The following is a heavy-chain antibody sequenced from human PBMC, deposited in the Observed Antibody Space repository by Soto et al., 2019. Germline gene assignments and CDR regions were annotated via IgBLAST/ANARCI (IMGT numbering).Heavy chain of an antibody. CDR2: ISGSGGST. V-gene: IGHV3-23*01. D-gene: IGHD3-9*01. CDR3: AKDSPYYYYDILTGYFPSIGYYFDY. J-gene: IGHJ4*02. CDR1: RFPPSSYA. Sequence: GGSLRLSCAASRFPPSSYAMSWVRQAPRKGLEWVSAISGSGGSTYYADSVKGRFTISGDNSKNTLYLQMNSLRAEDTAVYYCAKDSPYYYYDILTGYFPSIGYYFDYWGQGTLVTVSS.